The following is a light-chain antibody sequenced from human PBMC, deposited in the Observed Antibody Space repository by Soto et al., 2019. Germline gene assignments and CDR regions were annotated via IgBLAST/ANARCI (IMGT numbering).Light chain of an antibody. CDR3: TSWDGSLDSRV. Sequence: QSVLTQPPSASGTPGQRVTISCSGSSSNIGSNTVNWYQQLPGTAPTLLIYHTYQRPSGIPHRFSGSKSGTSASLDISGLQSEDEADDYCTSWDGSLDSRVFGAGTKLTVL. J-gene: IGLJ3*02. CDR2: HTY. CDR1: SSNIGSNT. V-gene: IGLV1-44*01.